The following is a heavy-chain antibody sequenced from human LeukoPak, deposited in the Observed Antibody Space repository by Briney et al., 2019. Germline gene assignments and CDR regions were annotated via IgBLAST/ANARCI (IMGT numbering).Heavy chain of an antibody. V-gene: IGHV1-18*01. J-gene: IGHJ5*02. D-gene: IGHD3-22*01. CDR2: ISAYNGNT. CDR3: ARAHMIVVVEGFDP. CDR1: GYTFTSYG. Sequence: GASVKVSCKASGYTFTSYGISWVRQAPGQGLEWMGWISAYNGNTNYAQKLQGRVTMTTDTSTSTAYMELRSLRSDDTAVYYCARAHMIVVVEGFDPWGQGTLVTVSS.